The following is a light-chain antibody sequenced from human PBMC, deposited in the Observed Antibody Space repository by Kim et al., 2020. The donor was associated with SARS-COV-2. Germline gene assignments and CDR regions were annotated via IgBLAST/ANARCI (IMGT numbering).Light chain of an antibody. Sequence: ASGGDGVTINCRASQGIRNDLGWYQQKTGKAPKVLIYAASRLQSGVPSRCSGSRSGTDFTLTSSSLQPEDFAAYYCLQDYGYPRSFGQGTKLEI. V-gene: IGKV1-6*01. CDR1: QGIRND. CDR2: AAS. J-gene: IGKJ2*03. CDR3: LQDYGYPRS.